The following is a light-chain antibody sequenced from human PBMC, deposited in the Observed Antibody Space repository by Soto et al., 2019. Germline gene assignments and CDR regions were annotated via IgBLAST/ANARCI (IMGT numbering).Light chain of an antibody. V-gene: IGKV3-15*01. CDR2: GAS. CDR1: QSGSKS. Sequence: IVMTQSPATLSLSPGERATLSCRASQSGSKSLAWDQQKPGPASRLLIFGASTRATGIPSRFSGSGSETEFTLTISILQSEDFAVYYCQQYNNWPPITFGQGTRLEIK. J-gene: IGKJ5*01. CDR3: QQYNNWPPIT.